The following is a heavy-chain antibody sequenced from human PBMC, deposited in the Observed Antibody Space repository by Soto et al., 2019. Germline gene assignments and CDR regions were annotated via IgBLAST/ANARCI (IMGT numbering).Heavy chain of an antibody. CDR1: GFTFSSYG. J-gene: IGHJ4*02. CDR3: AKEDSGYDYSRYFDY. CDR2: ISYDGSNK. V-gene: IGHV3-30*18. D-gene: IGHD5-12*01. Sequence: QVQLVESGGGVVQPGRSLRLSCAASGFTFSSYGMHWVRQAPGKGLEWVAVISYDGSNKYYADSVKGRFTISRDNSKNTLYLQMNSLRAEDTAVYYCAKEDSGYDYSRYFDYWGQGTLVTVSS.